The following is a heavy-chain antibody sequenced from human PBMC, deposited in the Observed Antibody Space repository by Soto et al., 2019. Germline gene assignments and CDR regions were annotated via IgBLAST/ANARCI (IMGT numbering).Heavy chain of an antibody. J-gene: IGHJ6*02. Sequence: PVGSLRLSCAASGFTFSSYGMHWVRQAPGKGLEWVAVISYDGSNKYYADSVKGRLTISRDNSKNTLYLQMNSLRAEDTAVYYCAKDVVVGATTGLGDYYYYYGMDVWGQGTTVTVSS. D-gene: IGHD1-26*01. V-gene: IGHV3-30*18. CDR2: ISYDGSNK. CDR3: AKDVVVGATTGLGDYYYYYGMDV. CDR1: GFTFSSYG.